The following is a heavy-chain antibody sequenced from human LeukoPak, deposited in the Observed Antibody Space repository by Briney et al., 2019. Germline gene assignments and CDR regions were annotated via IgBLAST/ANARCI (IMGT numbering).Heavy chain of an antibody. CDR2: ISGSGGST. CDR1: GFTFSSYA. D-gene: IGHD5-18*01. V-gene: IGHV3-23*01. CDR3: AKGLSGYSYGFNDI. Sequence: GGSLRLSCAASGFTFSSYAMSWVRQAPGKGLEWVSAISGSGGSTYYADSVKGRFTISRDNSKNTLYLQMNSLRAEDTAVYYCAKGLSGYSYGFNDIWGQGTMVTVSP. J-gene: IGHJ3*02.